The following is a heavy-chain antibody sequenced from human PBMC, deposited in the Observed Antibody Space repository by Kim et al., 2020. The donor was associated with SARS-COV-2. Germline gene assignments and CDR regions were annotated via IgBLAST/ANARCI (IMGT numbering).Heavy chain of an antibody. J-gene: IGHJ5*02. CDR3: ARDRYYYDSSGYNWFDP. Sequence: VKGRFTISRDNAKNSLYLQMTSLRAEDTAVYYCARDRYYYDSSGYNWFDPWGQGTLVTVSS. D-gene: IGHD3-22*01. V-gene: IGHV3-11*04.